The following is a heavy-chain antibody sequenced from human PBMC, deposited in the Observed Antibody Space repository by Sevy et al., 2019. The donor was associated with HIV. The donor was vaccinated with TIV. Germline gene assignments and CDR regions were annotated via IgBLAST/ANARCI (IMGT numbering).Heavy chain of an antibody. Sequence: GGSLRLSCAASGFTFNNYAMSWVRQAPGKGLEGKGLEWVSTISGGGGGTYDADSVRGRFTISRDNSKNTLYLQVNSLRVEDTAVYYCAKHYIHDIADGWYFDLWGRGTLFTVSS. CDR2: ISGGGGGT. V-gene: IGHV3-23*01. CDR3: AKHYIHDIADGWYFDL. J-gene: IGHJ2*01. CDR1: GFTFNNYA. D-gene: IGHD6-13*01.